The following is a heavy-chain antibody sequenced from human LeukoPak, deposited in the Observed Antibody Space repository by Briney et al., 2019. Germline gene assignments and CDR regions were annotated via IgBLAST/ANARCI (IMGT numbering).Heavy chain of an antibody. CDR1: GFNVTNNY. J-gene: IGHJ2*01. CDR3: ARGTSGYFDL. V-gene: IGHV3-53*01. D-gene: IGHD2-8*01. CDR2: IYADGTT. Sequence: PGGSLRLSCAASGFNVTNNYMTWVRQGPGKGLDWVSLIYADGTTFYTDSAKGRFTLSRDNSQNTLVLQMNSLRADDTAVYYCARGTSGYFDLWGRGALLTVSS.